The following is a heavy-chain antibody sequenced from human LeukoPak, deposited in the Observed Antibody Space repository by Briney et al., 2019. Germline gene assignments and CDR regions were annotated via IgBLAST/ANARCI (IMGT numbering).Heavy chain of an antibody. CDR1: GVTFSSYW. J-gene: IGHJ4*02. CDR2: IKEDGSEK. V-gene: IGHV3-7*01. D-gene: IGHD6-13*01. CDR3: ARDSYSSSWSGLFDY. Sequence: QSGGSLRLSCAASGVTFSSYWMSWVRQAPGKGLEWVANIKEDGSEKYYVDSVKGRFTISRDNAKNSLYLQMSSLRAEDTAVYYCARDSYSSSWSGLFDYWGQGTLVTVSS.